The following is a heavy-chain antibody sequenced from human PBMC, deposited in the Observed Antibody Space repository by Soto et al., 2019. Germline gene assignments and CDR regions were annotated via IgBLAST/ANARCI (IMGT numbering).Heavy chain of an antibody. CDR1: GGSFSGYD. Sequence: XETLSLTCAVYGGSFSGYDWSWIRQPPGKGLEWIGEINHSGSTNYNPSLKSRVTISVDTSKNQFSLKLSSVTAADTAVYYCARWGLKWFDPWGQGTLVTVSS. D-gene: IGHD3-16*01. J-gene: IGHJ5*02. CDR2: INHSGST. CDR3: ARWGLKWFDP. V-gene: IGHV4-34*01.